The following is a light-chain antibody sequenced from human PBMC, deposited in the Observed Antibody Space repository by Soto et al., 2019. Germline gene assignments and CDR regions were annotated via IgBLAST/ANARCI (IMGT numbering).Light chain of an antibody. Sequence: VMTQSPAILSVSPGESATLSCRASQSVGINLAWYQQRPGRAPRLVIYGASSRATGFPARFSGSGSGTVFTLTISRLQSEDFAVYYCHQYNFWPGTFGQGTKLEIK. V-gene: IGKV3-15*01. CDR2: GAS. CDR1: QSVGIN. CDR3: HQYNFWPGT. J-gene: IGKJ2*01.